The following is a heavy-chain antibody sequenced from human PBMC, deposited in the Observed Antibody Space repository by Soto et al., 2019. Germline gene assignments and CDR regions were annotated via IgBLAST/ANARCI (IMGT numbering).Heavy chain of an antibody. CDR1: GFTFGDYA. V-gene: IGHV3-49*04. Sequence: PGGSLRLSCTASGFTFGDYALSWVRQAPWKGLEWVGFIRSKAYGGTTEYAASVKVRFTISRHHSKSIAYLQMNSLKTEDTAVYYCTSITMIVVVPAAFDVWGQRTMVTV. CDR2: IRSKAYGGTT. CDR3: TSITMIVVVPAAFDV. J-gene: IGHJ3*01. D-gene: IGHD3-22*01.